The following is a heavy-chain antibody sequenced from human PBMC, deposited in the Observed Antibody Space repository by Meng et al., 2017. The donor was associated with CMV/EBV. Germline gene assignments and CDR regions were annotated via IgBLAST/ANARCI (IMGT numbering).Heavy chain of an antibody. CDR2: ISWNSGSI. CDR3: AKDIGYSSSSVWYYYGMDV. J-gene: IGHJ6*02. Sequence: SLKISCAASGFTFDDYAMHWVRQAPGKGLEWVSGISWNSGSIDYADSVKGRFTISRDNAKNSLYLQMNSLRAEDTALYYCAKDIGYSSSSVWYYYGMDVWGQGTTVTVSS. CDR1: GFTFDDYA. V-gene: IGHV3-9*01. D-gene: IGHD6-6*01.